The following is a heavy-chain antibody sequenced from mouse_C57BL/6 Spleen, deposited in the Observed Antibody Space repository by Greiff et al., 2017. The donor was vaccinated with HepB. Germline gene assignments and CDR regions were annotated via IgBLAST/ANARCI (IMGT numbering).Heavy chain of an antibody. CDR2: ISSGGDYI. CDR1: GFTFSSYA. J-gene: IGHJ1*03. V-gene: IGHV5-9-1*02. Sequence: EVKLMESGEGLVKPGGSLKLSCAASGFTFSSYAMSWVRQTPEKRLEWVAYISSGGDYIYYADTVKGRFTISRDHARNTLYLQMSSLKSEDTAMYYCTRDYYCSSYGWYFDVWGTGTTVTVSS. D-gene: IGHD1-1*01. CDR3: TRDYYCSSYGWYFDV.